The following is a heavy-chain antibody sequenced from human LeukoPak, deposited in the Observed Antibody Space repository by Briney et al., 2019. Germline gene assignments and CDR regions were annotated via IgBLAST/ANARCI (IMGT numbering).Heavy chain of an antibody. CDR3: ARDLEYYDFWSGYYPGAFDI. Sequence: SETLSLTCTVSGGSISGYYWSWIRQPAGKGLEWIGRIYTSGSTNYNPSLKSRVTMSVDTSKNQFSLKLSSVTAADTAVYYCARDLEYYDFWSGYYPGAFDIWGQGTMVTVSS. D-gene: IGHD3-3*01. V-gene: IGHV4-4*07. CDR2: IYTSGST. CDR1: GGSISGYY. J-gene: IGHJ3*02.